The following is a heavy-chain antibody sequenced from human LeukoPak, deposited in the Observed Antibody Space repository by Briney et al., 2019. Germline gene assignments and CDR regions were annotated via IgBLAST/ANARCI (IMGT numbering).Heavy chain of an antibody. CDR3: ARRSNYDILSGYSESYDY. V-gene: IGHV5-51*01. J-gene: IGHJ4*02. D-gene: IGHD3-9*01. Sequence: GESLKISCKGSGYSFTSYWIGWVRQMPEQGLEWMGIIYPGDSDTKYSPSFQGQVTISADKSITTAYLQWSSLMASDTAMYYCARRSNYDILSGYSESYDYWGQGTLVTVSS. CDR2: IYPGDSDT. CDR1: GYSFTSYW.